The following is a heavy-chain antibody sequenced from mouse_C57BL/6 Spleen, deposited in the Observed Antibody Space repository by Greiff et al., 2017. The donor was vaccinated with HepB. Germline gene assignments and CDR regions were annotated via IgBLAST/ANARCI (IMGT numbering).Heavy chain of an antibody. CDR2: ISYDGSN. J-gene: IGHJ2*01. D-gene: IGHD2-13*01. V-gene: IGHV3-6*01. CDR3: ARDRGTGLFDY. Sequence: VQLQQSGPGLVKPSQSLSLTCSVTGYSITSGYYWNWIRQFPGNKLEWMGYISYDGSNNYNPSLKNRISITRDTSKNQFFLKLNSVTTEVTATYYCARDRGTGLFDYWGQGTTLTVSS. CDR1: GYSITSGYY.